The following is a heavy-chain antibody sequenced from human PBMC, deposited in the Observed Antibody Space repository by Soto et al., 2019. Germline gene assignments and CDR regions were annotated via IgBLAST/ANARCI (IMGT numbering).Heavy chain of an antibody. CDR1: GYTFTSYY. D-gene: IGHD3-3*01. Sequence: ASVKVSCKASGYTFTSYYMHWVRQAPGQGLEWMGIINPSGGSTSYAQKFQGRVTMTRDTSTSTVYMELSSLRSEDTAVYYCARGLYDFWSGYYPAPCYWGQGTLVTVSS. CDR3: ARGLYDFWSGYYPAPCY. J-gene: IGHJ4*02. CDR2: INPSGGST. V-gene: IGHV1-46*01.